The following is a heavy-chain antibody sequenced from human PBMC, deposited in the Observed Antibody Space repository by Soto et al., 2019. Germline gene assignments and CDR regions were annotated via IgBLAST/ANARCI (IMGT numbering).Heavy chain of an antibody. CDR2: VFPTGNT. CDR1: SDSISSSNW. J-gene: IGHJ5*02. CDR3: ARRPTAELPSNWFDP. D-gene: IGHD2-15*01. V-gene: IGHV4-4*02. Sequence: QVQLQESGPGLVNPSGTLSLTCAVSSDSISSSNWWSWVRQPPGKGLEWIGEVFPTGNTNYNPSLLSRVTISVDNSKNHFSLNLSSVTAADTAIYYCARRPTAELPSNWFDPWGQGILVTVSS.